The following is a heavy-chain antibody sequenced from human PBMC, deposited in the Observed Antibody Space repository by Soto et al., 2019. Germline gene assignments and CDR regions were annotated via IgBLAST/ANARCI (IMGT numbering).Heavy chain of an antibody. CDR3: ARDTDERDYGGNSGVPYYFDY. CDR1: GFTFSSYG. Sequence: QVQLVESGGGVVQPGRSLRLSCAASGFTFSSYGMHWVRQAPGKGLEWVAVIWYDGSNKYYADSVKGRFTISRDNSKNTLYLQMNSLRAEDTAVYYCARDTDERDYGGNSGVPYYFDYWGQGTLVTVSS. V-gene: IGHV3-33*01. J-gene: IGHJ4*02. CDR2: IWYDGSNK. D-gene: IGHD4-17*01.